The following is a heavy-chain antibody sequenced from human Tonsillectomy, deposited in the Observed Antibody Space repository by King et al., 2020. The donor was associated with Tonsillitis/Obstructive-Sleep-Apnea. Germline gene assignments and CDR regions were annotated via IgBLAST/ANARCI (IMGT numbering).Heavy chain of an antibody. D-gene: IGHD5-18*01. CDR2: IGYDGSNK. Sequence: VQLVESGGGVVQPGRSLRLSCAASGFTFSSYGMHWVRQAPGKGLEWVAVIGYDGSNKHYADSVKGRFTISRDNSKNTLYLQMNSLRAEDTAVYYCARDSYGYRGYFDYWGQGTLVTVSS. V-gene: IGHV3-33*01. CDR1: GFTFSSYG. J-gene: IGHJ4*02. CDR3: ARDSYGYRGYFDY.